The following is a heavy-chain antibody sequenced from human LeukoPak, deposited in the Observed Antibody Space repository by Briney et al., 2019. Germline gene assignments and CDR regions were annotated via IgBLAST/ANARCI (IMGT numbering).Heavy chain of an antibody. CDR3: ARDSPHFIVGATLGDY. CDR1: GYTFTSYG. Sequence: ASVKVSCKASGYTFTSYGINWVRQAPGQGLEWMGWISAYNGNTNYAQKLQGRVTMTTDTSTSTAYMELRSLRSDDTAVYYCARDSPHFIVGATLGDYWGQGTLVTVSS. J-gene: IGHJ4*02. V-gene: IGHV1-18*01. CDR2: ISAYNGNT. D-gene: IGHD1-26*01.